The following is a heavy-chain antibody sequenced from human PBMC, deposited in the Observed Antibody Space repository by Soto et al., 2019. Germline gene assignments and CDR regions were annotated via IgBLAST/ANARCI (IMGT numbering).Heavy chain of an antibody. D-gene: IGHD2-21*02. CDR2: VNPSGGHT. V-gene: IGHV1-46*04. Sequence: QVQLMQSGAEVKKPGASVKVSCKASGDTFTDYYIHWVRQAPGQGLEWMGTVNPSGGHTTYAQHLLGRVAMTRDTSTSPLYRELTSLTSDDTAIYYCARGGLVVVVTAALDYWGQGTLVTVSS. CDR1: GDTFTDYY. CDR3: ARGGLVVVVTAALDY. J-gene: IGHJ4*02.